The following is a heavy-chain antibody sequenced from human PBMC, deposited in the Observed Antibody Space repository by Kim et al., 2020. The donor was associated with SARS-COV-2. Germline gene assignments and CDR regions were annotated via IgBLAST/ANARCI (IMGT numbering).Heavy chain of an antibody. D-gene: IGHD5-18*01. J-gene: IGHJ4*02. Sequence: YDPTLKSRVTISVDTSTNQFSQKLSSVTAADTAVYYCARASVDTTLAFDYWGQGTLVTVSS. CDR3: ARASVDTTLAFDY. V-gene: IGHV4-34*01.